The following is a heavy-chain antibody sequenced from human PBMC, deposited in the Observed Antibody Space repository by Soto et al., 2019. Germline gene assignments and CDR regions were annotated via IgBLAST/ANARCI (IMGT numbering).Heavy chain of an antibody. CDR1: GFTFSSYA. Sequence: GGSLRLSCAASGFTFSSYAMSWVRQAPGKGLEWVSAISGSGGSTYYADSVKGRFTISRDNSKNTLYLQMNSLRAEDTAVYYCANPALGGGYCSGGSCYVDELDPGFDYWGQGTLVTVSS. V-gene: IGHV3-23*01. J-gene: IGHJ4*02. D-gene: IGHD2-15*01. CDR2: ISGSGGST. CDR3: ANPALGGGYCSGGSCYVDELDPGFDY.